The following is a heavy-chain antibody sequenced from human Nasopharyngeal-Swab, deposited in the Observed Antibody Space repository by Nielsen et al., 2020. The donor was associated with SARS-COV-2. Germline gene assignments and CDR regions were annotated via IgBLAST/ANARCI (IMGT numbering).Heavy chain of an antibody. CDR2: IYYSRST. Sequence: WIRQPPGKRLEWIGSIYYSRSTYYNPSLKSRVTISVDTSKNQFSLKLSSVTAADTAVYYYARRVARAPRHEGDYYYGMDVWGQGTTVTVSS. CDR3: ARRVARAPRHEGDYYYGMDV. V-gene: IGHV4-39*01. J-gene: IGHJ6*02. D-gene: IGHD3-16*01.